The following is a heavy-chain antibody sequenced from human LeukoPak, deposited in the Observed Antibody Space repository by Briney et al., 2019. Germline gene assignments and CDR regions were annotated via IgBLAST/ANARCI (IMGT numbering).Heavy chain of an antibody. J-gene: IGHJ4*02. D-gene: IGHD3-16*01. V-gene: IGHV3-48*01. CDR1: GFTFSSYS. Sequence: GGSLRLSCAASGFTFSSYSMNWVRQAPGKGLEGVSHISSYSSTLYYADSVKGRFTISRDNAKNSLYLQMNTLRAEDTAVYYCARDWNYGGGFDYWGQGTLVTVSS. CDR2: ISSYSSTL. CDR3: ARDWNYGGGFDY.